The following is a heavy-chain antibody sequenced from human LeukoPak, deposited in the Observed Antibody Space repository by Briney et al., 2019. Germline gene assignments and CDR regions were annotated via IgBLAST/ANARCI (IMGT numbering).Heavy chain of an antibody. Sequence: SETLSLTCTVSGGSISSYHWSWIRQPPGKGLEWIGYIYYSGSTNYNPSLKSRVTISVDTSKNQFSLKLSSVTAADTAVYYCARERGRSYGSVPYYYYMDVWGKGTTVTVSS. CDR1: GGSISSYH. CDR2: IYYSGST. V-gene: IGHV4-59*01. D-gene: IGHD5-18*01. CDR3: ARERGRSYGSVPYYYYMDV. J-gene: IGHJ6*03.